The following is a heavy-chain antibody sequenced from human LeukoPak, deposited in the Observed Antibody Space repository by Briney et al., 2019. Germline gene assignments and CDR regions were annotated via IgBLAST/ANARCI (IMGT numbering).Heavy chain of an antibody. D-gene: IGHD4-17*01. CDR3: ARVKTTVTFFDY. CDR1: GGSINSNSYY. Sequence: SETLSLTCTVSGGSINSNSYYWGWIRQPPGKGLEWIGSIYYSGSTYYNPSLKSRVTISVDTPNNQFSLKLSSVTAADTAVYYCARVKTTVTFFDYWGQGTLVTVSS. V-gene: IGHV4-39*07. CDR2: IYYSGST. J-gene: IGHJ4*02.